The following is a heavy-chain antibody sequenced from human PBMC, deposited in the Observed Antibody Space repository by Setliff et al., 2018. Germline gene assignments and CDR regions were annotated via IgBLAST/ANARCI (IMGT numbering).Heavy chain of an antibody. CDR2: IYPGDSDT. CDR1: GHSFTSYW. V-gene: IGHV5-51*01. J-gene: IGHJ6*02. D-gene: IGHD5-18*01. CDR3: ARVTPDYYYYYGMDV. Sequence: PGESLKISCKGSGHSFTSYWIGWVRQMPGKGLEWMGIIYPGDSDTRYSPSFQGQVTISADKSISTAYLQWSSLKASDTAMYYCARVTPDYYYYYGMDVWGQGTTVTVSS.